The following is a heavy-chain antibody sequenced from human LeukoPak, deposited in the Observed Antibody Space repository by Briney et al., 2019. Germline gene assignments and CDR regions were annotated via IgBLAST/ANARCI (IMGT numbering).Heavy chain of an antibody. D-gene: IGHD6-19*01. Sequence: ASVKVSCKASGYTFTSYYMHWVRQAPGQGLEWMGIINPSGGSTSYAQKFQGRVTMTWDTSTSTVYMELSSLRSEDTAVYYCASSNAAVAGTGGFDYWGQGTLVTVSS. J-gene: IGHJ4*02. V-gene: IGHV1-46*01. CDR1: GYTFTSYY. CDR2: INPSGGST. CDR3: ASSNAAVAGTGGFDY.